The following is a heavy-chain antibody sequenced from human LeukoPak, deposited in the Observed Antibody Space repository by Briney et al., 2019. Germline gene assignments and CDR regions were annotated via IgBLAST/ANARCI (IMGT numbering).Heavy chain of an antibody. V-gene: IGHV4-4*07. CDR1: GGSISSYY. CDR3: ARDLTPRYSSSWYSHHYYYGMDV. CDR2: IQSSGST. D-gene: IGHD6-13*01. J-gene: IGHJ6*02. Sequence: SETLSLTCTVSGGSISSYYWSWIRQPAGKGPEWIGRIQSSGSTTYNPSLESRVTMSVDTYMNQFSLKVRSVTAADTAVYYCARDLTPRYSSSWYSHHYYYGMDVWGQGTTVTVSS.